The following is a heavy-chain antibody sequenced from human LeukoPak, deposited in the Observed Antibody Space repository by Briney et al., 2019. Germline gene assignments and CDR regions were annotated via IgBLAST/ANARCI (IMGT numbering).Heavy chain of an antibody. V-gene: IGHV1-2*02. D-gene: IGHD6-19*01. CDR1: GYTFTGYY. CDR3: AKEGNSGWVPNY. Sequence: ASVKVSCKASGYTFTGYYIHWVRQAPGQGLEWMGWINPNNGDTNFAQKFQGRVTMTRDTSISTVYMELSRLRSGDTAVYYCAKEGNSGWVPNYWGQGTLVTVSS. J-gene: IGHJ4*02. CDR2: INPNNGDT.